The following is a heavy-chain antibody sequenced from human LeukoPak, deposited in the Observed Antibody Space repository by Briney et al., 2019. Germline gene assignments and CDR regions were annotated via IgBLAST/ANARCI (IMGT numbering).Heavy chain of an antibody. J-gene: IGHJ3*02. D-gene: IGHD5-18*01. CDR2: MYYSGST. CDR1: GGSISSSSHY. Sequence: SETQSLTCTVSGGSISSSSHYWGWIRQPPGKGLEWIGSMYYSGSTYYNPSLKSRVTMSVDTSKNQFSLKLSSVTAADTAVYYCARDPVTAMANGAFDIWGQGTMVTVSS. CDR3: ARDPVTAMANGAFDI. V-gene: IGHV4-39*07.